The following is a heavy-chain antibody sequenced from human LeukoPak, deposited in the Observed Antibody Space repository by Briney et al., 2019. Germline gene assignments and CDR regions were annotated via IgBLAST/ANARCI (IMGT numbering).Heavy chain of an antibody. D-gene: IGHD3-3*01. Sequence: SETLSLTCTVSGGSISSYYWSWIRQPPGKGLEWIGYIYTSGSTNYNPSLKSRVTISVDTSKNQFSLKLSSVTAADTAVYYCARGADYDFWSGYYTPYYYYYMDVWGKGTTVTVSS. CDR1: GGSISSYY. CDR2: IYTSGST. CDR3: ARGADYDFWSGYYTPYYYYYMDV. V-gene: IGHV4-4*09. J-gene: IGHJ6*03.